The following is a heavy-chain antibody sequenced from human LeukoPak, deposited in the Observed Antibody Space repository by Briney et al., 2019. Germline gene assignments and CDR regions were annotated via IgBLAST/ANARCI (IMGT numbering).Heavy chain of an antibody. Sequence: SETLSLTCAVSGGSISSGGYSWSWIRQPPGKGLEWIGCIYHSGSTYYNPSLKSRVTISVDRSKNQFSLKLSSVTAADTAVYYCARVRYYYDSSGYPYWYFDLWGRGTLVTVSS. CDR1: GGSISSGGYS. CDR2: IYHSGST. CDR3: ARVRYYYDSSGYPYWYFDL. D-gene: IGHD3-22*01. V-gene: IGHV4-30-2*01. J-gene: IGHJ2*01.